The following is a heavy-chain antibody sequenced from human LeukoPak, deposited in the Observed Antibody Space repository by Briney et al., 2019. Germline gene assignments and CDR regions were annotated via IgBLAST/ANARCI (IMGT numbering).Heavy chain of an antibody. CDR1: GGSISSYY. Sequence: SETLSLTCTVSGGSISSYYWSWIRQPPGKGLEWIGYIYTSGSTNYNPSLKSRVTISVDTSKNQFSLKLSSVTAADTAVYYCARGDDCSYSSCERRWFDPWGQGTLVTVSS. D-gene: IGHD2-2*01. J-gene: IGHJ5*02. CDR2: IYTSGST. CDR3: ARGDDCSYSSCERRWFDP. V-gene: IGHV4-4*09.